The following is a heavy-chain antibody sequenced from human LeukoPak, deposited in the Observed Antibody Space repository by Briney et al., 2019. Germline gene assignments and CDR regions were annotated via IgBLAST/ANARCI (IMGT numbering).Heavy chain of an antibody. Sequence: ASVKVSCTASGYTFGTHWMHWVRQAPGQGLEWMGIINPSGDFRSYAQKFQGRIIVTRDMSTRTLYMELSDLRPEDTAVYYCARDFSGKWEQLTGWWLDPWGQGTLVIVSS. CDR2: INPSGDFR. CDR3: ARDFSGKWEQLTGWWLDP. J-gene: IGHJ5*02. V-gene: IGHV1-46*01. D-gene: IGHD1-26*01. CDR1: GYTFGTHW.